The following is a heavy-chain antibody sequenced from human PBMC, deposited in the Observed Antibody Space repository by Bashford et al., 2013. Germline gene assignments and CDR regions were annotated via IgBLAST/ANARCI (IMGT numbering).Heavy chain of an antibody. J-gene: IGHJ4*02. CDR2: IDWDDDK. CDR1: GFSLSTSLMR. D-gene: IGHD6-13*01. V-gene: IGHV2-70*04. Sequence: SGPTLVKPTQTLTLTCTFSGFSLSTSLMRVSWIRQPPGKALEWLARIDWDDDKFYSTSLKTRLTISKDTSKNQVVLTMTNMDPVDTATYYCARGGGISAAGYFDYVGPGNSVVTVSS. CDR3: ARGGGISAAGYFDY.